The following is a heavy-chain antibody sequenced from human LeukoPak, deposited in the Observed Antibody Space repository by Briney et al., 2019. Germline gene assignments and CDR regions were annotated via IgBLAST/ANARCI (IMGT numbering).Heavy chain of an antibody. Sequence: PGGSLRLSCAVSGFTFRTYAMNWVRQAPGKGLEWVSSISSSSNYIYYADSVKGRFTISRDNAKNSLYLQMNSLRAEDTAVYYCARDPSSGWGAEYFQHWGQGTLVTVSS. D-gene: IGHD6-19*01. CDR1: GFTFRTYA. CDR3: ARDPSSGWGAEYFQH. V-gene: IGHV3-21*01. J-gene: IGHJ1*01. CDR2: ISSSSNYI.